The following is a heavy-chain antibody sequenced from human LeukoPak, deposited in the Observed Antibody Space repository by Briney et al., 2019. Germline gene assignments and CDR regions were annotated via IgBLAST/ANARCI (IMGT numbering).Heavy chain of an antibody. CDR2: ISGSGGST. V-gene: IGHV3-23*01. Sequence: PGGSLRLSCAASGFTFSSYAMSWVRQAPGKGLEWVSAISGSGGSTYYADSVKGRFTISRDNSKNTLYLQMNSLRAEDTAVYYCAKGDQDYYDSSGYSLFGYWGQGTLVTVPS. CDR3: AKGDQDYYDSSGYSLFGY. D-gene: IGHD3-22*01. CDR1: GFTFSSYA. J-gene: IGHJ4*02.